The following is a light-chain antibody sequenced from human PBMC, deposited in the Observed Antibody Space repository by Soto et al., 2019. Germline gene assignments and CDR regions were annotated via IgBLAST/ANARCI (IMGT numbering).Light chain of an antibody. V-gene: IGLV2-23*03. CDR2: EGN. J-gene: IGLJ2*01. CDR3: CSYAGSSTVHVV. Sequence: QSALTQPASVSGSPGQSITISCTGTSSDVGSYNPVSWYQQHPGKAPKLMIYEGNKRPPRVSNRFSGSKSGNTASLTISGLQAEDEADYYCCSYAGSSTVHVVFGGGTKVTVL. CDR1: SSDVGSYNP.